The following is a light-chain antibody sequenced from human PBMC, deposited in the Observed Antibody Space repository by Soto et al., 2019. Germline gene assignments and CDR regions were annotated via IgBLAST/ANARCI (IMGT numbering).Light chain of an antibody. CDR2: DAT. CDR3: QQSFGAPALS. J-gene: IGKJ4*01. CDR1: QGISTY. Sequence: DIQMTQSPSSLSASVGDRVTITCRASQGISTYLNWYQQKSGAAPKLLIYDATILQSGVPSRFSGSYSVTDFTLTISSLQPDDFATYYCQQSFGAPALSFGGGTKVEI. V-gene: IGKV1-39*01.